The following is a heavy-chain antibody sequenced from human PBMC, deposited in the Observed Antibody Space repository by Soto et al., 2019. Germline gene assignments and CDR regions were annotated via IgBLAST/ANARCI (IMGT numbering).Heavy chain of an antibody. CDR2: FYYSGTT. CDR3: AKLVRDDVRRSDLDH. CDR1: CDSITASYSN. V-gene: IGHV4-39*01. J-gene: IGHJ4*02. D-gene: IGHD3-10*02. Sequence: SEALSLTNTVSCDSITASYSNWGWIRQPPGKGLEWIGTFYYSGTTSQNPPLRSRITISGDTSRNQFSLNLRSVTAADSGVYYCAKLVRDDVRRSDLDHWGQGTLVTVSS.